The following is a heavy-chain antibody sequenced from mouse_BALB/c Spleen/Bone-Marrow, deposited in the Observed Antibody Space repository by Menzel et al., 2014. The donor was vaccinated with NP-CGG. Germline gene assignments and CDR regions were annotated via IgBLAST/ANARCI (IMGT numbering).Heavy chain of an antibody. CDR3: ARDTRRAMDY. CDR2: SRNKANDYTT. CDR1: GFTFSDFY. V-gene: IGHV7-1*02. Sequence: DVMLVESGGGLVQPGGSLSLSCATSGFTFSDFYMEWVRQPPGKRLEWIAASRNKANDYTTEYSASVKGRFIVSRDTSQSILYLQMNALRAEDTAIYYCARDTRRAMDYWGQGTSITVSS. J-gene: IGHJ4*01.